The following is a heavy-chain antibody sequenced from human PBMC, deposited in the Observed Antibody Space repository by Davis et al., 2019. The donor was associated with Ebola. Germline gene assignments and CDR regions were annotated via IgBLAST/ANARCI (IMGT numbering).Heavy chain of an antibody. D-gene: IGHD2-2*01. CDR2: IYYSGST. J-gene: IGHJ6*02. Sequence: PSETLSLTCTVSGGSISSYYWSWIRQPPGKGLEWFGYIYYSGSTNYNPSLKSRVTISVDTSKNQFSLKLSSVTAADTAVYYCARDRGYCSSTSCYYYYGMDVWGQGTTVTVSS. CDR3: ARDRGYCSSTSCYYYYGMDV. V-gene: IGHV4-59*01. CDR1: GGSISSYY.